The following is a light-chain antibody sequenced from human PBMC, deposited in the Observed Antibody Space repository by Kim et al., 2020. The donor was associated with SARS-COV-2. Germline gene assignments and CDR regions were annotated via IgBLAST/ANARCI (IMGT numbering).Light chain of an antibody. CDR1: HGISSY. CDR3: QQLNSYPYT. CDR2: AAS. Sequence: SASVGDRATITCRASHGISSYLSWYQQKPGKAPKLLIYAASTLQSGVPTRFSGSGSGTDFTLSISSLQPEDFATYHCQQLNSYPYTFGQGTKLEI. V-gene: IGKV1-9*01. J-gene: IGKJ2*01.